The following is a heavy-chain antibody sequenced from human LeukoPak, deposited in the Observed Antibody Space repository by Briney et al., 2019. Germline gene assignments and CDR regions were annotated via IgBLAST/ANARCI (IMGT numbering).Heavy chain of an antibody. J-gene: IGHJ1*01. D-gene: IGHD2-2*01. V-gene: IGHV1-2*02. CDR2: INPNSGGT. CDR1: GYTFTGYY. Sequence: ASVKVSCKASGYTFTGYYMHWVRQAPGQGLEWMGWINPNSGGTNYAQKFQGRVTMTRDTSISTAYMELSRLRSDHTAVYYCARARRVPAASATEYFQHWGQGTLVTVSS. CDR3: ARARRVPAASATEYFQH.